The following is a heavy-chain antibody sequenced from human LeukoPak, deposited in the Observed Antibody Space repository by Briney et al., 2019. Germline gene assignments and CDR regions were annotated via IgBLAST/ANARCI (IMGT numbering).Heavy chain of an antibody. D-gene: IGHD2-2*01. CDR1: SGSFRTYY. CDR3: VKSNSRYQPWTLDI. Sequence: NPSETLSLTCTVSSGSFRTYYWSWIRQPPGKGLEWIGYIFYNEGTSYNPSLKSRVTISVDTSNNLLSLKVNSVTAADTAMYYCVKSNSRYQPWTLDIWGRGTMVTVSS. CDR2: IFYNEGT. J-gene: IGHJ3*02. V-gene: IGHV4-59*01.